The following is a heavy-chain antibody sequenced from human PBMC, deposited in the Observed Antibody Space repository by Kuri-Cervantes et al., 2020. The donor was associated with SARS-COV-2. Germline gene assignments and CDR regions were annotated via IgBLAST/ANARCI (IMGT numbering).Heavy chain of an antibody. CDR3: ARGSSGYDLTFDY. J-gene: IGHJ4*02. D-gene: IGHD5-12*01. CDR1: GFTFSDYY. Sequence: GESLKISCAASGFTFSDYYMSWIRQAPGKGLEWVSYISSSSSYTNYADSVKGRFTTSRDNAKNSLYLQMNSLRAEDTAAYYCARGSSGYDLTFDYWGQGTLVTVSS. V-gene: IGHV3-11*06. CDR2: ISSSSSYT.